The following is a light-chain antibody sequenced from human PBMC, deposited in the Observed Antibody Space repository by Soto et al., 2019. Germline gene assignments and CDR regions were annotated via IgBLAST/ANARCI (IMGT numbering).Light chain of an antibody. CDR1: ESVTSS. V-gene: IGKV3-15*01. CDR3: QKYNNWPYN. Sequence: EIVMTQSPATLSVSPGDIATLSCRASESVTSSLAWYQQKPGQPPRLLIYAASTRATDVPARFSGSGSGTEFTLTINSLQSEDYAVYFCQKYNNWPYNCGQGNKGDIK. J-gene: IGKJ2*01. CDR2: AAS.